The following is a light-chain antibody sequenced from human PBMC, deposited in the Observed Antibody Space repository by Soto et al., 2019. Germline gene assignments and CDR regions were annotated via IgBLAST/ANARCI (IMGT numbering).Light chain of an antibody. CDR1: TSDVGGYIY. V-gene: IGLV2-14*01. CDR2: QVS. J-gene: IGLJ1*01. CDR3: SSYSRSSFYV. Sequence: QCVQTAHASGPGSPRQSITISCTGTTSDVGGYIYVSWYQQHPGKAPKLMIYQVSNRPSGVSNRFSGYKSGNTASLTISGLQAEDEADYYCSSYSRSSFYVFGTGTKVTVL.